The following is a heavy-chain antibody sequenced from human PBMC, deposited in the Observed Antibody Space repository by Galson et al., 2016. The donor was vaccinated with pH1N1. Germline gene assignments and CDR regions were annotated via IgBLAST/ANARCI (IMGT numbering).Heavy chain of an antibody. V-gene: IGHV3-7*01. CDR1: GFTFSRYY. Sequence: CAASGFTFSRYYMTWVRQAPGKGLEWVANIKQDGSEKNYVDSVKGRFTISRDNAKNSVYLQMNSLRAEDTAVYYCAKENWGCEYWGQGTLVTVSS. J-gene: IGHJ4*02. CDR2: IKQDGSEK. CDR3: AKENWGCEY. D-gene: IGHD7-27*01.